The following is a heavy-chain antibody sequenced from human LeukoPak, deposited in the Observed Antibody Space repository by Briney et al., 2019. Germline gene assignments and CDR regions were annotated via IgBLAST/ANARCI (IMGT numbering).Heavy chain of an antibody. D-gene: IGHD4-23*01. Sequence: GGALRLSCAASGFTFSSYWMSWVRQAPGKGLEWVANIKQDGSEKNYVDSVKGRFTISRDNAKNSQYLQINSLRVEDTAVYYCASLYGRWYYFDYWGQGTLVTVSS. CDR1: GFTFSSYW. V-gene: IGHV3-7*01. J-gene: IGHJ4*02. CDR3: ASLYGRWYYFDY. CDR2: IKQDGSEK.